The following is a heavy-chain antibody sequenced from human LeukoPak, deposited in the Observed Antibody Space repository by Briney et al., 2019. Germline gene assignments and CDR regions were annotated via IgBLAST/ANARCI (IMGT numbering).Heavy chain of an antibody. V-gene: IGHV4-39*01. J-gene: IGHJ3*02. CDR1: GGSISSSSYY. CDR2: IYYSGST. Sequence: SETLSLTCTVSGGSISSSSYYWGWIRQPPGKGLEWIGSIYYSGSTYYNPSLKSRVTISVDTSKNQFSLKLSSVTAADMAVYYCARRARDDIVVVPAVLDIWGQGTMVTVSS. CDR3: ARRARDDIVVVPAVLDI. D-gene: IGHD2-2*01.